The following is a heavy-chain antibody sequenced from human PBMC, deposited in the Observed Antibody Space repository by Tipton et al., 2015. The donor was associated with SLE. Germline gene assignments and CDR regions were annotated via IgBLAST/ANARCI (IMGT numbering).Heavy chain of an antibody. V-gene: IGHV4-59*01. CDR3: ARGSVRADDF. CDR1: GGSISFDY. CDR2: IYFDGNSNGRG. J-gene: IGHJ4*02. D-gene: IGHD4-17*01. Sequence: GLVKPSETLSLTCTVSGGSISFDYWSWIRQSPGKALEWIGYIYFDGNSNGRGNYNPSLKSRVTMSVDTSKNQFSLKLNSVTAADTAIYYCARGSVRADDFWGQGILVTVSP.